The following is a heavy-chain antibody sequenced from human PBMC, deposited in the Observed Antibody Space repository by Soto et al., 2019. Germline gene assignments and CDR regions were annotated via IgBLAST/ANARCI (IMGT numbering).Heavy chain of an antibody. D-gene: IGHD5-12*01. CDR2: IIPIFGTA. CDR1: GGTFSSYA. J-gene: IGHJ4*02. CDR3: ARVRCSGYDYCVPAAYYFDY. Sequence: VASVKVSCKASGGTFSSYAISWVRQAPGQGLEWMGGIIPIFGTANYAQKFQGRVTITADESTSTAYMELSSLRSEDTAVYYCARVRCSGYDYCVPAAYYFDYWGQGTLVTVSS. V-gene: IGHV1-69*13.